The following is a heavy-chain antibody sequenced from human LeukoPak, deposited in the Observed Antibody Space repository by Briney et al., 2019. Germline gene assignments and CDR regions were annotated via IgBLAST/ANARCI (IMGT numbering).Heavy chain of an antibody. CDR1: GGSITGHY. CDR2: IYDIGSG. V-gene: IGHV4-59*11. D-gene: IGHD3-10*01. CDR3: ARDRALYYSVSGNYLGFDP. J-gene: IGHJ5*02. Sequence: PSETLSLTCTVSGGSITGHYWSWIRQPPGQGLEWIGYIYDIGSGNYNPSLKSRVTLSVDTSKNQFSLNLRSVTAADTAVYYCARDRALYYSVSGNYLGFDPWGQGILVTVSS.